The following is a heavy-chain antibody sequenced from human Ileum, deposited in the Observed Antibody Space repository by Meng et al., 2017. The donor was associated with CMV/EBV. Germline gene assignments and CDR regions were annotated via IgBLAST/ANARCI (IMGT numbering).Heavy chain of an antibody. J-gene: IGHJ4*02. CDR3: AKEAQYCITTTCYVGPPDY. D-gene: IGHD2-2*01. CDR2: ISSSGGIT. V-gene: IGHV3-23*01. CDR1: GFTFSSYA. Sequence: DVQLLESGGDLVQNGGSLRFSCGATGFTFSSYAINWVRQAPGKGLEWVSVISSSGGITYYADSVKGRFTISRDNSKNTLYLQMNSLRAEDTAVYYCAKEAQYCITTTCYVGPPDYWGQGTLVTVSS.